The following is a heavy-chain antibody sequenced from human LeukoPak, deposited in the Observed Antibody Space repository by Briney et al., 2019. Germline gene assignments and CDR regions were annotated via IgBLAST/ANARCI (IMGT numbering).Heavy chain of an antibody. CDR2: ISSSSSSI. V-gene: IGHV3-21*01. D-gene: IGHD4-17*01. Sequence: GGSLRLSCAASGFTFSSYSMNWVRQAPGKGLEWVSSISSSSSSIYYADSVKGRFTISRDNAKNSLYLQMNSLRAEDTAVYFCAREISYGDYPSGDAFDNWGQGTMVTVSS. CDR1: GFTFSSYS. CDR3: AREISYGDYPSGDAFDN. J-gene: IGHJ3*02.